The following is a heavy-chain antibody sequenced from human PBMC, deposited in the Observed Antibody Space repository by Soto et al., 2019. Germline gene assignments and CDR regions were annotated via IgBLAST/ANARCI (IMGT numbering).Heavy chain of an antibody. D-gene: IGHD3-10*01. CDR1: GFTVGNDY. J-gene: IGHJ4*02. CDR3: AKDGRGSGSHYNSFGY. V-gene: IGHV3-53*01. CDR2: IYSTGTT. Sequence: ESGGGLIQPGGSLKLSCAASGFTVGNDYMSWVRQAPGKELEWVSLIYSTGTTKYADSVKGRFTVSRDNAKNTLYLQMNSLRAEDTAVYYCAKDGRGSGSHYNSFGYWGQGTLVTVPS.